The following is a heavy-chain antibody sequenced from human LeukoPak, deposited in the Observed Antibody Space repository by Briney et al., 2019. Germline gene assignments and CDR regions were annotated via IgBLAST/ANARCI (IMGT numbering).Heavy chain of an antibody. J-gene: IGHJ4*02. D-gene: IGHD3-10*01. V-gene: IGHV3-23*01. Sequence: PGGSLRLSCAASGFTFSSCAMSWVRQAPGKGLDWVSGISGGGGSTSYTDSVRGRFTNSRDNSKNTLYLQMSSLRAENTAKYYCAKGAGRQFDYWGQGTVVTVSS. CDR1: GFTFSSCA. CDR2: ISGGGGST. CDR3: AKGAGRQFDY.